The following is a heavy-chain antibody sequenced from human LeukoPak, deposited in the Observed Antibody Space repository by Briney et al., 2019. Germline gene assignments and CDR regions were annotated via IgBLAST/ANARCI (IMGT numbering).Heavy chain of an antibody. CDR1: GYTFTGYY. Sequence: ASVKVSCKASGYTFTGYYMHWVRQAPGQGLEGMGWINPNSGGTNYAQKFQGRVTMTRDTSISTAYMELSRLRSDDTAVYYCASEAAAIESDAFDIWGQGTMVTVSS. CDR2: INPNSGGT. V-gene: IGHV1-2*02. D-gene: IGHD2-2*02. J-gene: IGHJ3*02. CDR3: ASEAAAIESDAFDI.